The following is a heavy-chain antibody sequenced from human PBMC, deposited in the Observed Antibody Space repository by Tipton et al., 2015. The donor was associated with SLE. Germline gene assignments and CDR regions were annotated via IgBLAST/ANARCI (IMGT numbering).Heavy chain of an antibody. CDR3: ARVYGGNSDH. Sequence: QSGAEVKKPGSSVKVSCKASGGTFSSHTINWVRQAPGQGLEWMGRIIPILGKTNYAQKFQGRVAIIADKSTSTAYMELSSLRSEDTAVYYCARVYGGNSDHWGQGTLVTVSS. CDR1: GGTFSSHT. CDR2: IIPILGKT. V-gene: IGHV1-69*04. J-gene: IGHJ4*02. D-gene: IGHD2/OR15-2a*01.